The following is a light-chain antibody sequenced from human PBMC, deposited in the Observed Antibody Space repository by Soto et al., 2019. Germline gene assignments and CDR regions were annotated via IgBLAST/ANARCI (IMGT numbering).Light chain of an antibody. V-gene: IGKV1-8*01. CDR3: QHYKNYPWT. J-gene: IGKJ1*01. CDR2: GAS. Sequence: ALRLTPSPSSLSASAGDRVAIACRASQDVGRYLAWYQQKPGQAPKLLIYGASTLQSGVPSRFSGGGSGTDFTLTISFLQSEDCATYYCQHYKNYPWTFGQGTKVEIK. CDR1: QDVGRY.